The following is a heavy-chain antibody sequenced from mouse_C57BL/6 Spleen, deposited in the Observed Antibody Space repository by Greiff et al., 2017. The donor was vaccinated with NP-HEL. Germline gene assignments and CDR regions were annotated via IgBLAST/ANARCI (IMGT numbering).Heavy chain of an antibody. V-gene: IGHV1-69*01. D-gene: IGHD1-1*01. J-gene: IGHJ3*01. Sequence: QVQLQQPGAELVMPGASVKLSCKASGYTFTSYWMHWVKQRPGQGLEWIGEIDPSDSYTNYNQKFKGKSTLTVDKSSSTAYMQLSSLTSEDSAVYLCERTPCWSSSGFAYWGQETLLTVSA. CDR3: ERTPCWSSSGFAY. CDR2: IDPSDSYT. CDR1: GYTFTSYW.